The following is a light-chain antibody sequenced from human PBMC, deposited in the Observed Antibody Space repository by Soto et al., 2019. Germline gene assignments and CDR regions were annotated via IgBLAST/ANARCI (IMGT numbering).Light chain of an antibody. V-gene: IGLV2-18*02. CDR3: SSFTSSNTWV. J-gene: IGLJ3*02. Sequence: QSALTQPPSVSGSPGQSVTISCTGTNSDVGSYNRVSWYQQPPGTAPKLIIYEVSNRPSGVPDRFFGSKSGNTASLTISGLQAEDEADYYCSSFTSSNTWVFGGGTKLTVL. CDR2: EVS. CDR1: NSDVGSYNR.